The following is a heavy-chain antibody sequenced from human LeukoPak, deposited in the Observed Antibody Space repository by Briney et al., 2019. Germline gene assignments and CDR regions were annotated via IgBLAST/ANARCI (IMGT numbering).Heavy chain of an antibody. J-gene: IGHJ4*02. D-gene: IGHD2-2*02. CDR3: AKDRAKWAIDD. CDR1: GFTFSNYY. CDR2: IGGDGVA. V-gene: IGHV3-11*05. Sequence: PGGSLRLSCAAAGFTFSNYYMSWIRQAPGKGLEWVSYIGGDGVAFYADSVKGRFTMSKDDARKSLYLQMSSLRVEDTALYYCAKDRAKWAIDDWGQGTQVTVSS.